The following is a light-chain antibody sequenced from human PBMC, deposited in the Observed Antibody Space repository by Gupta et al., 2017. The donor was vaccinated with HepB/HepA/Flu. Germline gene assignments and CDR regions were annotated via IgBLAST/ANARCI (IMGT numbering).Light chain of an antibody. J-gene: IGKJ5*01. CDR2: RAP. Sequence: EVVLTQSPATLSLSPGERATLSCRASQSLNSYLSWDQQIPGQAPRLLLYRAPTRGTGTQARFMGSGSGTDFTRTSISIEPDDFVGYAGPHGTTFGQGTRLE. CDR3: PHGTT. V-gene: IGKV3-11*01. CDR1: QSLNSY.